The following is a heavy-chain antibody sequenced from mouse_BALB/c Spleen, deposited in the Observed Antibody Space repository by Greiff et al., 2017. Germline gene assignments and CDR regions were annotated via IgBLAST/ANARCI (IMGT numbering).Heavy chain of an antibody. V-gene: IGHV14-3*02. CDR3: VSIYYGNTWFAY. CDR2: IDPANGNT. Sequence: VHVKQSGAELVKPGASVKLSCTASGFNIKDTYMHWVKQRPEQGLEWIGRIDPANGNTKYDPKFQGKATITADTSSNTAYLQLSSLTSEDTAVYYCVSIYYGNTWFAYWGQGTLVTVSA. D-gene: IGHD2-1*01. J-gene: IGHJ3*01. CDR1: GFNIKDTY.